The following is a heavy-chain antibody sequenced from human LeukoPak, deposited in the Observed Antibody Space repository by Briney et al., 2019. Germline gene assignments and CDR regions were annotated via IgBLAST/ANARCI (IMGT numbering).Heavy chain of an antibody. V-gene: IGHV3-30*03. CDR3: ARLYYDSSGADY. Sequence: GGSLRLSCAASGFTFSSYGMHWVRQAPGKGLEWVAVISYDGSNKYYADSVKGRFTISRDNSKNTLYLQMNSLRAEDTAVYYCARLYYDSSGADYWGQGTLVTVSS. CDR1: GFTFSSYG. D-gene: IGHD3-22*01. CDR2: ISYDGSNK. J-gene: IGHJ4*02.